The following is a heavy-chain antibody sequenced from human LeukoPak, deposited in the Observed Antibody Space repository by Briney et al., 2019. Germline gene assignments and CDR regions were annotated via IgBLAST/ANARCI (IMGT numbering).Heavy chain of an antibody. Sequence: ASVKVSCKASGYTFTSYYMHWVRQAPGQGLEWMGIINPSGGSTSYAQKFQGRVTMTRDTSTSKAYMELSGLRSDDTAIYYCARASSDDTRMAAPFAYWGQGTLVTVSS. V-gene: IGHV1-46*01. CDR1: GYTFTSYY. D-gene: IGHD3-9*01. CDR3: ARASSDDTRMAAPFAY. J-gene: IGHJ4*02. CDR2: INPSGGST.